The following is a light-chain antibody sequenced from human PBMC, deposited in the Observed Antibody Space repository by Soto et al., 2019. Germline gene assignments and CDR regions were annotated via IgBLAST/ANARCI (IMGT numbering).Light chain of an antibody. CDR3: AAWDDGLTGVV. Sequence: QSVLTQPPSASGTPGQRVTISCSGSSSNIGSNTVNWYQPLPGTAPKLLIYSNNQRPSGVPDRFSGSKSGSSASLAISGLQSGEKADYYCAAWDDGLTGVVFGGETKLTVL. CDR2: SNN. V-gene: IGLV1-44*01. CDR1: SSNIGSNT. J-gene: IGLJ2*01.